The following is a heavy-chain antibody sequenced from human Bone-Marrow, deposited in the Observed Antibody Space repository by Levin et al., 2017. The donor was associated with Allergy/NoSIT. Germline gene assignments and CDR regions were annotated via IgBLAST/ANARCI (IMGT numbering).Heavy chain of an antibody. Sequence: SETLSLTCTVSGGSISSSSYYWGWIRQPPGKGLEWIGSIYYSGSTYYNPSLKSRVTISVDTSKNQFSLKLSSVTAADTAVYYCARRVIGRLLWFGEPPGRWFDPWGQGTLVTVSS. J-gene: IGHJ5*02. CDR2: IYYSGST. V-gene: IGHV4-39*01. CDR1: GGSISSSSYY. CDR3: ARRVIGRLLWFGEPPGRWFDP. D-gene: IGHD3-10*01.